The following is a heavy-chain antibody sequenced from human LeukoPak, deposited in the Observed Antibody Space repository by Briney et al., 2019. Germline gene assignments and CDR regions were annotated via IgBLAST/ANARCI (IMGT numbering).Heavy chain of an antibody. CDR3: ARDGDYYDSSGYHNYFDY. V-gene: IGHV3-20*04. J-gene: IGHJ4*02. CDR2: INWNGGST. Sequence: GGSLRLSCAASGFTFDDYGMSWVRQAPGKGLEWVSGINWNGGSTGYADSVKGRFTISRDNAKNSLYLQMNSLRAEDTALYYCARDGDYYDSSGYHNYFDYWGQGTLVTVSS. D-gene: IGHD3-22*01. CDR1: GFTFDDYG.